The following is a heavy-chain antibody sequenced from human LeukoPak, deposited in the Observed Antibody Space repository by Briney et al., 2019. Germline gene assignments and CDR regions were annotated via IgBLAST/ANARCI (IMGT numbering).Heavy chain of an antibody. CDR3: ARLRDEGYSYGSLDY. D-gene: IGHD5-18*01. V-gene: IGHV3-30*03. Sequence: GRSLRLSCAASGFTFSSYGMHWVRQAPGKGLEWVAVISYDGSNKYYADSVKGRFTISRDNSKNTLYLQMNSLRAEDTAVYYCARLRDEGYSYGSLDYWGQGTLVTVSS. J-gene: IGHJ4*02. CDR2: ISYDGSNK. CDR1: GFTFSSYG.